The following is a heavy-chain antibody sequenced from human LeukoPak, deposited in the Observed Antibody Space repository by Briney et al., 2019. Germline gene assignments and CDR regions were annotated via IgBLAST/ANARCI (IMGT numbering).Heavy chain of an antibody. Sequence: PGGSLRLSCAASGFTFSSYSMNWVRQAPGKGLEWVLYISSSSSTIYYADSVKGRFTISRDNAKNSLYLQMNSLRAEDTAVYYCARGTPGYCSGGSCYPSWGQGTLVTVSS. V-gene: IGHV3-48*01. J-gene: IGHJ4*02. D-gene: IGHD2-15*01. CDR2: ISSSSSTI. CDR1: GFTFSSYS. CDR3: ARGTPGYCSGGSCYPS.